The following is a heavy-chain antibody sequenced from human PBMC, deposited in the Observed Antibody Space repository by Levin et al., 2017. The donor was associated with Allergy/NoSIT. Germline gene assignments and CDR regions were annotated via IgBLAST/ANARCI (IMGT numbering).Heavy chain of an antibody. CDR3: AREEGWGYHYGMDV. J-gene: IGHJ6*02. CDR1: GFTFTSFW. D-gene: IGHD3-16*02. V-gene: IGHV3-7*01. Sequence: GGSLRLSCAASGFTFTSFWMTWVRQAPGKGLEWVANIKQDGSETYYVDSVKGRFTISRDNAKNSVYLQMNSLRVDGTAVYYCAREEGWGYHYGMDVWGQGTTVTVSS. CDR2: IKQDGSET.